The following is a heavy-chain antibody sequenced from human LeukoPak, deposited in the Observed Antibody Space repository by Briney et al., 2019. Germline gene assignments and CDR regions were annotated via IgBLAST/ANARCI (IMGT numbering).Heavy chain of an antibody. D-gene: IGHD1-26*01. Sequence: ASVTVSFKAFGYTFTSNYMHWVRQAPGQGPEWMGVISPSGGSTTYAQKFQGRVTMTRDTSTSTVYMELSSLRSEDTAVYYCARAHGSGSCFDYWGQGTLVTVSS. J-gene: IGHJ4*02. V-gene: IGHV1-46*01. CDR2: ISPSGGST. CDR3: ARAHGSGSCFDY. CDR1: GYTFTSNY.